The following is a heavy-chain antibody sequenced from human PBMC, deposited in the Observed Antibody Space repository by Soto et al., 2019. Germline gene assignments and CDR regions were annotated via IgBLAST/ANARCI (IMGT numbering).Heavy chain of an antibody. V-gene: IGHV4-59*08. J-gene: IGHJ5*02. CDR1: GGSISSYY. CDR2: IYYSGST. CDR3: ATSSTAAGTWAWFDP. Sequence: SETLSLTCTVSGGSISSYYWSWIRQPPGKGLEWIGYIYYSGSTNYNPSLKSRVTISVDTSKNQFSLKLSSVTAADTAVYYCATSSTAAGTWAWFDPWGQGTLVTVSS. D-gene: IGHD6-13*01.